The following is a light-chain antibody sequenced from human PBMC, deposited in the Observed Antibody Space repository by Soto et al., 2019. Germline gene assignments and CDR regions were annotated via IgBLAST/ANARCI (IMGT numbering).Light chain of an antibody. V-gene: IGLV2-14*01. J-gene: IGLJ2*01. Sequence: QSALTQPASVSGSPGQSITISCTGTSSDVGGYNYVSWYQQHPGKAPKLMIYDVSNRPSGVSNRFSGSKSGNTASLTISGLQAEDEADYYCSSYTSSSPSRVFGRGTKLTVL. CDR3: SSYTSSSPSRV. CDR1: SSDVGGYNY. CDR2: DVS.